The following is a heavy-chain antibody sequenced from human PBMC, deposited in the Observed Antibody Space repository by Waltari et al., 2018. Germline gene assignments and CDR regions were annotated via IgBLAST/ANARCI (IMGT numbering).Heavy chain of an antibody. Sequence: EVQLLESGGGLVQPGGSLRLSCAASGFSFGYYGMHWVRQAPGKGLEWVSVISTTGAKIYYADSVKGRFTISRDNSKNTLYLQMNSLRAEDTAVYYCAKDLIHINIFEKDFFYGMDVWGRGTTVTVSS. CDR3: AKDLIHINIFEKDFFYGMDV. D-gene: IGHD3-3*02. V-gene: IGHV3-23*01. CDR2: ISTTGAKI. CDR1: GFSFGYYG. J-gene: IGHJ6*02.